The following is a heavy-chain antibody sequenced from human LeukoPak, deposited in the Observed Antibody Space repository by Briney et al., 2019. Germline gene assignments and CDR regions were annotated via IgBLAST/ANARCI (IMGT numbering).Heavy chain of an antibody. CDR3: ARSRQASGLFNS. Sequence: KSSETLSLTCTVSGGSISSYYWSWIRQPPGKGLEWIGYIYYSGSTNYNPSLKSRFTISVDRPKNQFFLNVTSLTAADTAVYYCARSRQASGLFNSWGQGTLVVVSS. CDR1: GGSISSYY. CDR2: IYYSGST. V-gene: IGHV4-59*12. D-gene: IGHD3-10*01. J-gene: IGHJ5*01.